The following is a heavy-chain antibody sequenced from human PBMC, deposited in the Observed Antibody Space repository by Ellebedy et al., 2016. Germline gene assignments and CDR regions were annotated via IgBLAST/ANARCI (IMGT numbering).Heavy chain of an antibody. CDR1: GFAFDHNA. CDR3: ARGQDYGMNV. Sequence: GESLKISCEASGFAFDHNAMNWVRQAPGRGLEWVAYISATSVKFYADSVKGRFTVSRDNAEKSVYLQMNSLRVDDTAVYYCARGQDYGMNVWGQGTTVTVSS. CDR2: ISATSVK. V-gene: IGHV3-69-1*02. J-gene: IGHJ6*02.